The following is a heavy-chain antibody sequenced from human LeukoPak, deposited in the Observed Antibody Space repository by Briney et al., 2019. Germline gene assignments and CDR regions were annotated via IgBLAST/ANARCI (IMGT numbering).Heavy chain of an antibody. D-gene: IGHD3-22*01. J-gene: IGHJ4*02. CDR1: GYTFTGYY. CDR3: ARVKGSSGYYLDY. Sequence: ASVKVSCKASGYTFTGYYMHWVRQAPGQGLEWMGWINPNSGGTNYAQKFQGRVTMTRDTSISTAYMELSRLRSEDTAVYYCARVKGSSGYYLDYWGQGTLVTVSS. V-gene: IGHV1-2*02. CDR2: INPNSGGT.